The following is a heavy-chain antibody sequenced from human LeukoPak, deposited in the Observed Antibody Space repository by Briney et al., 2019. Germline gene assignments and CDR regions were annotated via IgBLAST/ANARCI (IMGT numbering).Heavy chain of an antibody. V-gene: IGHV4-34*01. J-gene: IGHJ6*03. Sequence: SETLSLTCAVYCGSFSGYYWSWIRQPPGKGLEWIGEINHSGSTNYNPSLKSRVTISVDTSKNQFSLKLSSVTAADTAVYYCARGFEDTAMANYYYMDVWGKGTTVTVSS. CDR2: INHSGST. CDR3: ARGFEDTAMANYYYMDV. D-gene: IGHD5-18*01. CDR1: CGSFSGYY.